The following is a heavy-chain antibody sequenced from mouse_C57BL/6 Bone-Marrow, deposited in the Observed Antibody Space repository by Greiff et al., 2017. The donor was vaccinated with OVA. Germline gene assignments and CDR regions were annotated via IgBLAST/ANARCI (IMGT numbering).Heavy chain of an antibody. CDR1: GFTFSDYG. Sequence: VQLKESGGGLVKPGGSLKLSCAASGFTFSDYGMHWVRQAPEKGLEWVAYISSGSSTIYYADTVKGRFTISRDNAKNTLFLQMTSLRSEDTAMYYCARGYGSSRYYAMDYWGQGTSVTVSS. CDR2: ISSGSSTI. D-gene: IGHD1-1*01. CDR3: ARGYGSSRYYAMDY. V-gene: IGHV5-17*01. J-gene: IGHJ4*01.